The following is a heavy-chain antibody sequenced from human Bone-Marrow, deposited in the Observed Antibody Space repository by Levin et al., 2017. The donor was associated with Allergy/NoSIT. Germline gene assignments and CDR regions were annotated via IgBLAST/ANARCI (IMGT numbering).Heavy chain of an antibody. Sequence: SETLSLTCTVSGDSISNYYWGWIRQPPGKGLEWIGSIYYTGSTNYNPSLKSRVTISVDTSKSQFYLKLSSVTAADTAFYFCARSFGINGYYFDYWGQGTLVTVSS. J-gene: IGHJ4*02. D-gene: IGHD3-10*01. CDR2: IYYTGST. CDR3: ARSFGINGYYFDY. CDR1: GDSISNYY. V-gene: IGHV4-59*08.